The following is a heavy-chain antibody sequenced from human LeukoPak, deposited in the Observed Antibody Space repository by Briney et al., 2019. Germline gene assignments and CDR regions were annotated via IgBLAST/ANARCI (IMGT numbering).Heavy chain of an antibody. CDR3: ARSIAVAGDYYFDY. CDR2: INHSGST. CDR1: GGSFSGYY. V-gene: IGHV4-34*01. D-gene: IGHD6-19*01. J-gene: IGHJ4*02. Sequence: SETLSLTCAVYGGSFSGYYWSWIRQPPGKGLEWIGEINHSGSTNYNPSLKSRVTTSVDTSKNQFSLKLSSVTAADTAVYYCARSIAVAGDYYFDYWGQGTLVTVSS.